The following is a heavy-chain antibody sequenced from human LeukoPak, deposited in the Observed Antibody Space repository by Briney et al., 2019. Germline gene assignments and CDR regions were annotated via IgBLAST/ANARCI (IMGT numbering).Heavy chain of an antibody. CDR3: VRRTVGYGADY. V-gene: IGHV4-39*01. CDR2: FSYSGST. Sequence: SETLSLTCAVSGGSISSTSDYWGWIRLPPGKGLEWIGSFSYSGSTYYNPSLRSRVTISADTSKDQFSLKLTSVTATDTAVYYCVRRTVGYGADYWGQGTLVTVFS. J-gene: IGHJ4*02. CDR1: GGSISSTSDY. D-gene: IGHD3-10*01.